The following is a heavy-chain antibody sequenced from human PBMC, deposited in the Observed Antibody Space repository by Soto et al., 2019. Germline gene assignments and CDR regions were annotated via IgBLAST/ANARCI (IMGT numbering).Heavy chain of an antibody. V-gene: IGHV3-30*18. CDR3: AKDDSSGYSYFSYAFDI. Sequence: QVQLVESGGGVVQPGRSLRLSCAASGFTFSSYGMHWVRQAPGKGLEWVAVISYDGSNKYYADSVKGRFTISRDNSKNTLYLQMNSLRAEDTAVYYCAKDDSSGYSYFSYAFDIWGQGTMVTVSS. J-gene: IGHJ3*02. D-gene: IGHD3-22*01. CDR2: ISYDGSNK. CDR1: GFTFSSYG.